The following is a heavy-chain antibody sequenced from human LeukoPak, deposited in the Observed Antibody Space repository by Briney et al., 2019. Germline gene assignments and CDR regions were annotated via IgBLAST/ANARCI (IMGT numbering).Heavy chain of an antibody. J-gene: IGHJ4*02. CDR3: SVDIGDY. CDR2: IRSKAYDETT. D-gene: IGHD2-2*03. CDR1: GFTFGDYT. V-gene: IGHV3-49*04. Sequence: PGGSLRLSCRTSGFTFGDYTMTWVRQAPGKGLEWVGFIRSKAYDETTDYAASVKGGFTISRDDSKSIAYLQMNSLKSDDTAVYYCSVDIGDYWGQGTLVTVSS.